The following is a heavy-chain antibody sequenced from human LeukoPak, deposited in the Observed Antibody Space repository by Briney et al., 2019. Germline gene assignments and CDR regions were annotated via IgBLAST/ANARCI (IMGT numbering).Heavy chain of an antibody. CDR2: IYTSGNT. Sequence: PSETLSPTCTVSGGSLRSGRHYCSSIRQPAGKGLEWIGRIYTSGNTNYNPSLKSRVTISVDTSKNQFSLKLSSVTAANTAVYYCARERREDEEPLTIFGVAKYCCDYWGQGTLVTVSS. J-gene: IGHJ4*02. V-gene: IGHV4-61*02. D-gene: IGHD3-3*01. CDR1: GGSLRSGRHY. CDR3: ARERREDEEPLTIFGVAKYCCDY.